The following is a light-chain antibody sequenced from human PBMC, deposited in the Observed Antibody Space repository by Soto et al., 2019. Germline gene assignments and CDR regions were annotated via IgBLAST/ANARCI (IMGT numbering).Light chain of an antibody. CDR1: QSITSY. V-gene: IGKV1-39*01. J-gene: IGKJ1*01. Sequence: DIQMTQSPSSLSASVGDRVTITCRASQSITSYLNWYQPKPGKAPKLXXYAASSLQSGVPSRFSGSGSGTDFTLTISSLQPEDFATYSCQQSYSTPTWTFGQGTKVDIK. CDR2: AAS. CDR3: QQSYSTPTWT.